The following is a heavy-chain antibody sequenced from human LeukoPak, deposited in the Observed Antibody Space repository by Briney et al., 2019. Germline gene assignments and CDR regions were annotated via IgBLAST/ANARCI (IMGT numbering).Heavy chain of an antibody. CDR3: ARELFDFDY. CDR2: ITGSGGST. D-gene: IGHD3-10*01. Sequence: QPGRSLLLSCAPSGFTFDNFAMTWVRQAPGKGVEWVSEITGSGGSTYYANSVKGRFTISRDNSKNTLYLQMNSLRAEDTAIYYCARELFDFDYWGQGTLVTVSS. CDR1: GFTFDNFA. J-gene: IGHJ4*02. V-gene: IGHV3-23*01.